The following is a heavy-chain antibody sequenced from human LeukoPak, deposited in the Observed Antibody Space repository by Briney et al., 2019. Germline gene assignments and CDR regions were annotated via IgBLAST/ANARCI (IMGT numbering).Heavy chain of an antibody. J-gene: IGHJ4*02. CDR1: GFAFNNYA. Sequence: PGGSLRLSCAASGFAFNNYAMTWVRQAPGKGLEWVSNINDNGGQRHCTDSVKGRFTISRDNSKNTLIFKMNSVKAEDTDVYSCSKSHWKVGATDYFDYWGQGILVTVSS. CDR2: INDNGGQR. V-gene: IGHV3-23*01. D-gene: IGHD1-26*01. CDR3: SKSHWKVGATDYFDY.